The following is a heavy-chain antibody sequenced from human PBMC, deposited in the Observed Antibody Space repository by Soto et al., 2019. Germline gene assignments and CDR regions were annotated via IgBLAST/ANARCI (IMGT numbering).Heavy chain of an antibody. Sequence: EVQLVQSGAEVKKPGESLMVSCKASGYDFNIYWIGWVRQLPGKGLGWMGVVYPDDSDTIYSRSFQGLVTISVDKSISTAYLQWSSLKASDTAMYYCARGVHSSSPGGGLDVWGQGTTVIVSS. CDR3: ARGVHSSSPGGGLDV. CDR1: GYDFNIYW. J-gene: IGHJ6*02. V-gene: IGHV5-51*03. D-gene: IGHD6-13*01. CDR2: VYPDDSDT.